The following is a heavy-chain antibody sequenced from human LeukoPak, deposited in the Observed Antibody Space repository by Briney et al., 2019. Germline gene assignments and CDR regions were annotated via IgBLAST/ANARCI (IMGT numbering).Heavy chain of an antibody. D-gene: IGHD3-22*01. CDR1: GGSISSYY. CDR3: ARTDYYDSSGYYYVG. CDR2: IYYSGST. Sequence: SETLSLTCTVSGGSISSYYWSWIRQPPGKGLEWIGYIYYSGSTNYNPSLKSRVTISLDTSKNQFSLKLSSVTAADTAVYYCARTDYYDSSGYYYVGWGQGTLVTVSS. V-gene: IGHV4-59*01. J-gene: IGHJ4*02.